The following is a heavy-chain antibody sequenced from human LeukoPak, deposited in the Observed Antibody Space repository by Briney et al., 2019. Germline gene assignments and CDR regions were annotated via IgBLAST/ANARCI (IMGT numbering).Heavy chain of an antibody. CDR1: GFTFSSYW. V-gene: IGHV3-23*01. CDR2: ISGSGGRT. Sequence: PGGSLRLSCAASGFTFSSYWMHRVRQAPGKGLVWVSAISGSGGRTYYADSVKGRFTISRDNSKNTLYLQTNSLRAEDTAVYYCAKSLGGDYYYYGMDVWGQGTTVTVSS. CDR3: AKSLGGDYYYYGMDV. D-gene: IGHD1-26*01. J-gene: IGHJ6*02.